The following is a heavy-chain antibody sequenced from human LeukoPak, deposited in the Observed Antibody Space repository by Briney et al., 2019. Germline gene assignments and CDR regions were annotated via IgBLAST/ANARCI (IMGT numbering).Heavy chain of an antibody. CDR1: GGSINTYY. V-gene: IGHV4-59*01. CDR2: IYYSGST. Sequence: SETLSLTCTVSGGSINTYYWSWIRQPPGKGLEWIGYIYYSGSTSYNPSLKSRVTISVDTSKNQFSLKLSSVTAADTAVYYCARGGGPGSYYSSDNAFDIWGQGTMVTVSS. D-gene: IGHD3-10*01. J-gene: IGHJ3*02. CDR3: ARGGGPGSYYSSDNAFDI.